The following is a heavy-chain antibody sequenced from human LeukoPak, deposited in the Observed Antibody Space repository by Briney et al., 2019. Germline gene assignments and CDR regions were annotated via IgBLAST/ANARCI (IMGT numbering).Heavy chain of an antibody. V-gene: IGHV3-23*01. CDR2: ISGSDGST. J-gene: IGHJ4*02. Sequence: GGSLRLSCAASGFTFSSYAMSWVRQAPGKGLEWVSAISGSDGSTYYADSVKGRFTISRNNSKNTLYLQMNSLRAEATAVYYCARDFFYGSGSPDYWGQGTLVTVSS. CDR3: ARDFFYGSGSPDY. D-gene: IGHD3-10*01. CDR1: GFTFSSYA.